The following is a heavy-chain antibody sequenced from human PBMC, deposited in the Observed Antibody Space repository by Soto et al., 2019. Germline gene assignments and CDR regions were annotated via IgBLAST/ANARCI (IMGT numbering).Heavy chain of an antibody. CDR1: GFTFEDYA. Sequence: EVQLVESGGGLEQPGRSLRLSCAASGFTFEDYAMHWVRQTPGKGLEWVSGISWNSGSIGYADSVKGRFTISRDNAKNSLYLQMNSLRPEDTALYYCAKGYCSSTSCLYYYYMDVWGKGTTVTVSS. J-gene: IGHJ6*03. D-gene: IGHD2-2*01. V-gene: IGHV3-9*01. CDR3: AKGYCSSTSCLYYYYMDV. CDR2: ISWNSGSI.